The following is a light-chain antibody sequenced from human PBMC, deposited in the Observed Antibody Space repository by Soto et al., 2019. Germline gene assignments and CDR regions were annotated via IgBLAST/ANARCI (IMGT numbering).Light chain of an antibody. Sequence: EIVMTQSPATLSVSVGERVTLSCRASQGVSGKLAWYQQKPGQAPRLLIYGASTRATGIPARFSGSGSGTEFTLTLSSLQTQDFAVYSYQQYNSCPHRYTFGQGTKLDIK. J-gene: IGKJ2*01. V-gene: IGKV3-15*01. CDR1: QGVSGK. CDR2: GAS. CDR3: QQYNSCPHRYT.